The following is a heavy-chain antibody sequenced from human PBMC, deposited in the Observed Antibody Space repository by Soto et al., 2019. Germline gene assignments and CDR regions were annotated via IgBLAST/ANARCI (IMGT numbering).Heavy chain of an antibody. CDR1: GGSISSYF. CDR2: IHYSGSI. CDR3: ARQVSSAWPPYYYDMDV. Sequence: SETLSLTCTVSGGSISSYFWSWIRQPPGRGLEWIGHIHYSGSINYNPSLKSRVTISVDTSKNQVSLKLSSVTAADTAMYFCARQVSSAWPPYYYDMDVWGQGTTVTVSS. J-gene: IGHJ6*02. V-gene: IGHV4-59*08. D-gene: IGHD6-25*01.